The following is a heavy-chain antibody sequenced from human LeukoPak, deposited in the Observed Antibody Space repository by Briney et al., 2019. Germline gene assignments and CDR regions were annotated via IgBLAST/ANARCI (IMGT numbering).Heavy chain of an antibody. J-gene: IGHJ4*02. CDR3: ARVGEHYYGSGSYYTSKYYFDY. CDR2: IIPIFGTA. V-gene: IGHV1-69*13. CDR1: GGTFSSYA. D-gene: IGHD3-10*01. Sequence: ASVMVSCKASGGTFSSYAISWVRQAPGQGLEWMGGIIPIFGTANYAQKFQGRVTITADESTSTAYMELSSLRSEDTAVYYCARVGEHYYGSGSYYTSKYYFDYWGQGTLVTVSS.